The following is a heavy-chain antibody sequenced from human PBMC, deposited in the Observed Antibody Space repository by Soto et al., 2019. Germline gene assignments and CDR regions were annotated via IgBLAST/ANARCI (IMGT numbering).Heavy chain of an antibody. CDR2: INPNSGGT. V-gene: IGHV1-2*02. CDR3: ARDDDFWSGYYGY. D-gene: IGHD3-3*01. J-gene: IGHJ4*02. CDR1: GYAVTGYY. Sequence: GASVKVSCKASGYAVTGYYMHWVRQAPGQGLEWMGWINPNSGGTNYAQKFQGRVTMTRDTSISTAYMELSRLRSDDTAVYYCARDDDFWSGYYGYWGKGTLVTVSS.